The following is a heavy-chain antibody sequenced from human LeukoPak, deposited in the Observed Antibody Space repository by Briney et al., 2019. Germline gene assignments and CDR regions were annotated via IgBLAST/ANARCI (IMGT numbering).Heavy chain of an antibody. D-gene: IGHD3-16*02. V-gene: IGHV4-39*02. J-gene: IGHJ4*02. CDR1: GGSISSGYH. Sequence: SETLSLTCTVSGGSISSGYHWGWIRQPPGKGLEWIGSIYYSGTTYNNTSLKSRVIISVDTSKNQFSLKLSSVTAADTAVYYCARESPHYDYVWGSYRPTLDYWGQGTLVTVSS. CDR2: IYYSGTT. CDR3: ARESPHYDYVWGSYRPTLDY.